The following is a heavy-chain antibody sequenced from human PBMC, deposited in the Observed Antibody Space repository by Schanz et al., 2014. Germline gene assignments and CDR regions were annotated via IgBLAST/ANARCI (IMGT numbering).Heavy chain of an antibody. CDR1: GYTFTSYG. J-gene: IGHJ3*02. Sequence: QVQLVQSGDEVKKPGASVKVSCKASGYTFTSYGISWVRQAPGQGLEWVGWISPYTGNTHYFDKMEGRVTMTTDTSTSTAYMELRSLRSDDTALYYCTRGGYSYALSAFDIWGQGTMVTVSS. D-gene: IGHD5-18*01. V-gene: IGHV1-18*01. CDR2: ISPYTGNT. CDR3: TRGGYSYALSAFDI.